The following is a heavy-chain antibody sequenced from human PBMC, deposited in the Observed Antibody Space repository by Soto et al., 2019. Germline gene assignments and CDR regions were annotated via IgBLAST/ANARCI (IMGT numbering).Heavy chain of an antibody. Sequence: SETLSLTCTVSAGSISSGDYYWSWIRQPPGKGLEWIGYIYYSGSTYYNPSLKSRVTISVDTSKNQFSLKLSSVTAADTAVYYCASHDYAHYGIDVWGQGTTVTVSS. J-gene: IGHJ6*02. CDR2: IYYSGST. CDR1: AGSISSGDYY. D-gene: IGHD4-17*01. V-gene: IGHV4-30-4*01. CDR3: ASHDYAHYGIDV.